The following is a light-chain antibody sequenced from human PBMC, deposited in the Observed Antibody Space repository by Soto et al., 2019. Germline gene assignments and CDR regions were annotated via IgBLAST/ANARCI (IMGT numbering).Light chain of an antibody. Sequence: QPVLTQPPSVSGAPGQRVTISCTGSSSNIGAGYDVHWYQQLPGTAPKLLIYGNSNRPSGVPDRFSGSKSGTSASLAITGLQAEDEADYYCQSYDSSLSGSRVFRAGTKLTVL. J-gene: IGLJ1*01. V-gene: IGLV1-40*01. CDR3: QSYDSSLSGSRV. CDR2: GNS. CDR1: SSNIGAGYD.